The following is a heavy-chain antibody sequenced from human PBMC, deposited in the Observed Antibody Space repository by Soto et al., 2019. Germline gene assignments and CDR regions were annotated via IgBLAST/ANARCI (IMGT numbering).Heavy chain of an antibody. Sequence: GGSLRLSCAASGFTFSSYAMSWVRQAPGKGLEWVSAISGSGGSTYYADSVKGRFTISRDNSKNTLYLQMNSLRAEDTAVYYCAKGAQVLRYFDWLSSFDYWGQGTLVTVSS. J-gene: IGHJ4*02. CDR2: ISGSGGST. CDR1: GFTFSSYA. V-gene: IGHV3-23*01. D-gene: IGHD3-9*01. CDR3: AKGAQVLRYFDWLSSFDY.